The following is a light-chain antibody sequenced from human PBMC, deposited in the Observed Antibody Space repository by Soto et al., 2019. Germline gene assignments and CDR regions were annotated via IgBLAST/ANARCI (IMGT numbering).Light chain of an antibody. J-gene: IGLJ2*01. Sequence: QSVLTQPGSVSGSPGQSVTISCTGSSSDIGSYNLVSWYQQHPGKAPKLMIYEGSRRPSGVSFRFSGSKSGDTASLTISGLQAEDEADYYCSSYAGTSTPVVFGGGTKLTVL. CDR2: EGS. CDR1: SSDIGSYNL. CDR3: SSYAGTSTPVV. V-gene: IGLV2-23*01.